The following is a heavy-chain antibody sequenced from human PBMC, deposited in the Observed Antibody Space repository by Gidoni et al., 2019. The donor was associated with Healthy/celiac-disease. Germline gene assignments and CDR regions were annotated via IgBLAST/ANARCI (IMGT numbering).Heavy chain of an antibody. Sequence: QVQLQEAGPGLVKPSQTLSLTCTFPGGPIRSGGSYWSWIRQHPGKGLEWIGYIYYSGSTYYNPSLKSRVTISVDTSKNQFSLKLSSVTAADTAVYYCARLTCGGDCYSYWFGDYWGQGTLVTVSS. J-gene: IGHJ4*02. CDR3: ARLTCGGDCYSYWFGDY. CDR2: IYYSGST. CDR1: GGPIRSGGSY. V-gene: IGHV4-31*03. D-gene: IGHD2-21*02.